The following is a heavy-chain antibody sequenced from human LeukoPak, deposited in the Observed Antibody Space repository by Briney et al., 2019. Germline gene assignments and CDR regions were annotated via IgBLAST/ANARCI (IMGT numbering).Heavy chain of an antibody. D-gene: IGHD2-15*01. CDR3: TRDPLVCSGGSCYLGAFDI. CDR2: IYYSGST. CDR1: GGSISSSSYY. Sequence: SETLSLTCTVSGGSISSSSYYWGWIRQPPGKGLEWIGSIYYSGSTYYNSSLKSRVTISVDTSKNQFSLKLSSVTAADTAVYYCTRDPLVCSGGSCYLGAFDIWGQGTMVTVSS. J-gene: IGHJ3*02. V-gene: IGHV4-39*07.